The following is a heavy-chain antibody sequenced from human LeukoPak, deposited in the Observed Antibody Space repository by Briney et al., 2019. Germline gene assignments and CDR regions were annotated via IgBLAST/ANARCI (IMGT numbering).Heavy chain of an antibody. Sequence: ASVKVSCKASGYTFTSYYMHWVRQAPGQGLEWMGWINPNSGGTNYAQKFQGRVTMTRDTSISTAYMELSRLRSDDTAVYYCARGVRIFGVVTWDYWGQGTLVTVSS. CDR1: GYTFTSYY. CDR3: ARGVRIFGVVTWDY. J-gene: IGHJ4*02. D-gene: IGHD3-3*01. V-gene: IGHV1-2*02. CDR2: INPNSGGT.